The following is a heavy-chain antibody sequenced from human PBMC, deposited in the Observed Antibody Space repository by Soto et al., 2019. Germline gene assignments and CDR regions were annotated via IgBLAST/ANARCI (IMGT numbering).Heavy chain of an antibody. CDR1: GFTFSIYS. D-gene: IGHD3-9*01. J-gene: IGHJ6*02. Sequence: GGSLRLSCAASGFTFSIYSMNWVRQAPGKGLEWVSLISGSGGSTHYADSVEGRFTISRDNSKNTLYLEMDSLRPEDTAVYYCAKVVKYDVLTGYYKGPDYYGMDVWGQGTTVTVSS. CDR2: ISGSGGST. CDR3: AKVVKYDVLTGYYKGPDYYGMDV. V-gene: IGHV3-23*01.